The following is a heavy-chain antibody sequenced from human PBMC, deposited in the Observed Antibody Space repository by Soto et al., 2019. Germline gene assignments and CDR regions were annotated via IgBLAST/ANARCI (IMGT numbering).Heavy chain of an antibody. Sequence: TLSLTCAVYGGSFSGYYWSWIRQPPGKGLEWIGEINHSGSTNYNPSLKSRVTISVDTSKNQFSLKLSSVTAADTAVYYCARGPPGYYYYGMDVWGQGTTVTVSS. V-gene: IGHV4-34*01. J-gene: IGHJ6*02. CDR3: ARGPPGYYYYGMDV. CDR1: GGSFSGYY. CDR2: INHSGST.